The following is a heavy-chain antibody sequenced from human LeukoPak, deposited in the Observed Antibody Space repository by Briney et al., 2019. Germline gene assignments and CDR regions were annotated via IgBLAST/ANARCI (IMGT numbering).Heavy chain of an antibody. D-gene: IGHD6-19*01. V-gene: IGHV3-73*01. Sequence: PGGSLRLSCAASGFTFSASDVHWVRQASGKGLEWVGRVQTKANSDATAYAASLKGRFTISRDDSANTAYLQMNSLRTEDTALYYCTTYRSGHYWGQGTLVTVSS. J-gene: IGHJ4*02. CDR1: GFTFSASD. CDR3: TTYRSGHY. CDR2: VQTKANSDAT.